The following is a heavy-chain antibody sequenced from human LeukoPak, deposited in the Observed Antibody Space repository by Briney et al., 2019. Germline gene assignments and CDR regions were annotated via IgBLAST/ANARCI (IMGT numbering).Heavy chain of an antibody. CDR1: GGSISSSSYY. D-gene: IGHD3-10*01. CDR2: MDYSGST. J-gene: IGHJ4*02. Sequence: PSETLSLTCTVSGGSISSSSYYWGWIRQPPGKGLEWIGSMDYSGSTYFNPSLKSRVAISVGTSKNQFCLKLSSVTAADTAVYYCAVVRGYFDYWGQGTLVTVSS. V-gene: IGHV4-39*01. CDR3: AVVRGYFDY.